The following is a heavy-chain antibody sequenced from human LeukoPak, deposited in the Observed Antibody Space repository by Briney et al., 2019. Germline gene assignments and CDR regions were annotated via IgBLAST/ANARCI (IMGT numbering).Heavy chain of an antibody. CDR1: GYSFSSSNW. CDR3: ARLIYDSSGYYFDY. CDR2: IYYSGST. Sequence: SETLSLTCAVSGYSFSSSNWWGWIRKPPGKGLEWIGYIYYSGSTYYNPSLKSRVTMSVDTSKNQFSLKLSSVTAVDTAVYYCARLIYDSSGYYFDYWGQGTLVTVSS. D-gene: IGHD3-22*01. V-gene: IGHV4-28*01. J-gene: IGHJ4*02.